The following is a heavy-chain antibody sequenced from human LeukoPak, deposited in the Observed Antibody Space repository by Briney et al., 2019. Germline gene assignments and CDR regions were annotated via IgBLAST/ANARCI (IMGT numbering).Heavy chain of an antibody. D-gene: IGHD1-26*01. CDR1: GFTFSSYW. J-gene: IGHJ5*02. CDR2: INSEGINT. Sequence: GGSLRLSCAASGFTFSSYWMHWVRQDPGKGLVWVSRINSEGINTSYADSVKGRFTISRDNAKNTLYLQMNSLRAEDTAVYYCARGYVGATTGDWFDPWGQGTLVTVSS. V-gene: IGHV3-74*01. CDR3: ARGYVGATTGDWFDP.